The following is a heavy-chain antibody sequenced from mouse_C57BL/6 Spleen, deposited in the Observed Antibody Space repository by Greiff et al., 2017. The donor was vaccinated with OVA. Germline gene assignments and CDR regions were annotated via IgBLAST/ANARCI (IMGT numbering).Heavy chain of an antibody. Sequence: VQLKQPGAELVKPGASVKLSCKASGYTFTSYWMQWVKQRPGQGLEWIGEIDPSDSYTNYNQKFKGKATLTVDTSSSTAYMQLSSLTSEDSAVYYCARGKDYGSNWYFDVWGTGTTVTVSS. J-gene: IGHJ1*03. V-gene: IGHV1-50*01. CDR1: GYTFTSYW. CDR3: ARGKDYGSNWYFDV. D-gene: IGHD1-1*01. CDR2: IDPSDSYT.